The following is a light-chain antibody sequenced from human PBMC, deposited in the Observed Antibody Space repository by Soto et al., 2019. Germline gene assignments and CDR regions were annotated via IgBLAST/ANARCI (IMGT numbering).Light chain of an antibody. J-gene: IGKJ4*01. Sequence: DIVMTQSPDSLAVSLGERATINCKSSQSVLYSSNNKNYLAWFQQKPGQPPKLLIYWASTRESGVPDRFSGSGSGTEFALTISSLQAEDVAIYYCQQYYSGLLTFDGGTKVELK. CDR2: WAS. CDR3: QQYYSGLLT. CDR1: QSVLYSSNNKNY. V-gene: IGKV4-1*01.